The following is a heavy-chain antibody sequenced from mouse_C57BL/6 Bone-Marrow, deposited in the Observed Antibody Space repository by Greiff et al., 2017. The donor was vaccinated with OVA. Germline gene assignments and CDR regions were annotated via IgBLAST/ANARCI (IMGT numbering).Heavy chain of an antibody. Sequence: EVQLQQSGPVLVKPGASVKMSCKASGYTFTDYYMNWVKQSHGKSLEWIGVINPYNGGPSYNQKFKGKATLTVDKSSSTAYMELNSLTSEDAAVYYCARSGYHLDYWGQGTTLTVSS. CDR1: GYTFTDYY. CDR3: ARSGYHLDY. CDR2: INPYNGGP. V-gene: IGHV1-19*01. D-gene: IGHD2-2*01. J-gene: IGHJ2*01.